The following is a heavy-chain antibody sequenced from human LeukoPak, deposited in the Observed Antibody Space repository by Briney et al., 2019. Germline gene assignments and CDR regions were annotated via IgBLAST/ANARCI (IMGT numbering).Heavy chain of an antibody. Sequence: GGSLTLSCVVSGFTFSTYGVMWVRQAPGGGVVWVSAICGCGGSIYYADSVKGRFILSRDNSKNTLYLQMNSLRAEDTAVYYCATSTLILRLIFDYWGQGTLVTVSS. J-gene: IGHJ4*02. V-gene: IGHV3-23*01. D-gene: IGHD4-17*01. CDR2: ICGCGGSI. CDR3: ATSTLILRLIFDY. CDR1: GFTFSTYG.